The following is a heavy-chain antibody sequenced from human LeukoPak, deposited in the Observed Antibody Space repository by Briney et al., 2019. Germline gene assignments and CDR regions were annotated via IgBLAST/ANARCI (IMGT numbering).Heavy chain of an antibody. D-gene: IGHD5-18*01. CDR1: GGSFSGYY. V-gene: IGHV4-34*01. J-gene: IGHJ5*02. CDR3: ARIRGYSYGYSS. CDR2: INHSGST. Sequence: PSETLSLTCAVYGGSFSGYYWSWIRQPPGKGLEWIGEINHSGSTNYNPSLKSRVTISVDTSKNQFSLKLSSVTAADTAVYYCARIRGYSYGYSSWGQGTLVTVSS.